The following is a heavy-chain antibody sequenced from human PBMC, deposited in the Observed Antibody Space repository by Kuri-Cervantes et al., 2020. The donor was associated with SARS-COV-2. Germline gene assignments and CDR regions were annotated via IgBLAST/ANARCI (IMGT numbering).Heavy chain of an antibody. Sequence: SETLSLTCTASGGSISSYYWSWIRQPPGKGLEWIGYIYYSGSTNYNPSLKSRVTISVDTSKNQFSLKLSSVTAADTAVYYCASRYCSSTSCYTDYGMDVWGQGTTVTVSS. D-gene: IGHD2-2*02. J-gene: IGHJ6*02. CDR1: GGSISSYY. CDR2: IYYSGST. V-gene: IGHV4-59*12. CDR3: ASRYCSSTSCYTDYGMDV.